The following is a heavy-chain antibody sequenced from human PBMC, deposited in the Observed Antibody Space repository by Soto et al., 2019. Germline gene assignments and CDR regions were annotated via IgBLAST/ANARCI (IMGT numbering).Heavy chain of an antibody. Sequence: KGARASVKVSCKASGYTFTGYYMHWVRQAPGQGLEWMGWINPNSGGTDYAQKFQGWVTMTRDTSISTAYMELSRLRSDDTAVYYCARGAATTIFGVVIPTYYYYYMDVWGKGTTVTVSS. CDR2: INPNSGGT. CDR3: ARGAATTIFGVVIPTYYYYYMDV. D-gene: IGHD3-3*01. CDR1: GYTFTGYY. V-gene: IGHV1-2*04. J-gene: IGHJ6*03.